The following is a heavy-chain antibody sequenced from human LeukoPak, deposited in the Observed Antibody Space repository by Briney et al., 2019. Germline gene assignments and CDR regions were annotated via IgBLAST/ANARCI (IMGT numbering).Heavy chain of an antibody. V-gene: IGHV3-21*01. J-gene: IGHJ3*02. D-gene: IGHD3-3*01. CDR3: ARVPYYDFWSGYYTPGGFDI. CDR1: GFTFSSYS. CDR2: ISSSSSYI. Sequence: GGSLRLSCAASGFTFSSYSMNWVRQAPGKGLEWVSSISSSSSYIYYADSVKGRFTISRDNAKNSLYLRMNSLRAEDTAVYYCARVPYYDFWSGYYTPGGFDIWGQGTMVTVSS.